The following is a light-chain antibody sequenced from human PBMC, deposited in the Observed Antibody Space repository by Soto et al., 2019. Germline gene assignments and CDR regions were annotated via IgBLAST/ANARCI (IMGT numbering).Light chain of an antibody. CDR2: GAS. CDR3: QQYNNWPPWT. CDR1: QSVSSN. V-gene: IGKV3D-15*01. J-gene: IGKJ1*01. Sequence: EIVMTQSPATLSVSPGERATLSCRASQSVSSNLAWYQPKPGQAPRLLIYGASTSATGIPARFGGSGSRTEYTLTLNSLQSEDFAVYYCQQYNNWPPWTFGQGTKVEIK.